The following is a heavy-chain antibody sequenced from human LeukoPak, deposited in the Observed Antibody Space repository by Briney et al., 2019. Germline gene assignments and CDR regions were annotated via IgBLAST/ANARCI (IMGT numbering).Heavy chain of an antibody. CDR1: GGSFSGYY. V-gene: IGHV4-34*01. Sequence: SETLSLTCAVYGGSFSGYYWNWIRQPPGKGLEWIGEINHSGSTNYNPSLKSRVTISIDTSKNQFSLKLSSVTAADTTVYYCARGSAYYGHHFSSFYMDVWGKGTTVTVSS. D-gene: IGHD4-17*01. J-gene: IGHJ6*03. CDR2: INHSGST. CDR3: ARGSAYYGHHFSSFYMDV.